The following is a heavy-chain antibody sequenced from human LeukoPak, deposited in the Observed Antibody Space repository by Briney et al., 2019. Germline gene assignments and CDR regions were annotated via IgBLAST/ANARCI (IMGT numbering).Heavy chain of an antibody. J-gene: IGHJ5*02. CDR3: ARAAIAVADSWFDP. CDR1: GGSISTSNSY. Sequence: PSETLSLTCAVSGGSISTSNSYWGWIRRPPGKGLEWVGSIYYSGSTYYNPSLKSRVTISVDTSKNQFSLKLSSVTAADTAVYYCARAAIAVADSWFDPWGQGTLVTVSS. V-gene: IGHV4-39*07. CDR2: IYYSGST. D-gene: IGHD6-19*01.